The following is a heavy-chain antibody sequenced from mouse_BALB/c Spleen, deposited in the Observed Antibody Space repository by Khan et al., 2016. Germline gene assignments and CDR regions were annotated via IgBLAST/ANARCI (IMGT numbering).Heavy chain of an antibody. Sequence: QMQLEESGPGLVQPSQSLSITCTVSGFSLTAYGIHWVRQSPGKGLEWLGVIWSGGSTDYNAAFISRLSINKDNSKSQVFFKMNSLQANDTAIYYCARKSLLLRGAMDYWGQGTSVTVSS. J-gene: IGHJ4*01. CDR1: GFSLTAYG. D-gene: IGHD1-2*01. V-gene: IGHV2-2*02. CDR2: IWSGGST. CDR3: ARKSLLLRGAMDY.